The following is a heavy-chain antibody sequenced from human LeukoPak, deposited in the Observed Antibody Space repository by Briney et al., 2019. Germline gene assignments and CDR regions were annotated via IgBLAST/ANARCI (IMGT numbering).Heavy chain of an antibody. J-gene: IGHJ4*02. D-gene: IGHD6-13*01. Sequence: SETLSLTCTVSGGSVSSGSYYWSWIRQPPGKGLEWIGEINHSGSTNYNPSLRSRVTISVDTSKNQFSLKLSSVTAADTAVYYCARTRRGIAAAGTDYWGQGTLVTVSS. CDR2: INHSGST. CDR1: GGSVSSGSYY. V-gene: IGHV4-61*01. CDR3: ARTRRGIAAAGTDY.